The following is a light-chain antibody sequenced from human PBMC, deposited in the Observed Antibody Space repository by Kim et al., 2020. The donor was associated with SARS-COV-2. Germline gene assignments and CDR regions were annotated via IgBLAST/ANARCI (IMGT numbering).Light chain of an antibody. CDR1: SGHRSYA. CDR3: QTWGTGIRV. Sequence: SVKLTCPLSSGHRSYAIAWQQQHPEKGPLYLMKLNSDGRHGKGGGIPDRISGSSSGAERYLSISSLQSEDEADYYCQTWGTGIRVFGGGTQLTVL. J-gene: IGLJ3*02. CDR2: LNSDGRH. V-gene: IGLV4-69*01.